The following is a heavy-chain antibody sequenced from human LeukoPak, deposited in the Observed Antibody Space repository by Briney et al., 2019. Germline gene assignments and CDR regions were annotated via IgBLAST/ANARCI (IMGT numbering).Heavy chain of an antibody. CDR3: ANTPISNYDY. D-gene: IGHD4-11*01. CDR1: GFTFSSYG. Sequence: GGSLRLSCAASGFTFSSYGMHWVRQAPGKGLEWVAVISYDGSNKYYADSVKGRFTISRDNSKNTLYLQMNSLRAEDTAVYYCANTPISNYDYWGQGTLVTVSS. V-gene: IGHV3-30*18. CDR2: ISYDGSNK. J-gene: IGHJ4*02.